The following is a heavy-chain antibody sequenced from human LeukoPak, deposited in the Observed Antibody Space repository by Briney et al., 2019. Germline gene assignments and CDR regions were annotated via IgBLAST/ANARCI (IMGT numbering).Heavy chain of an antibody. V-gene: IGHV4-39*01. CDR1: GGSISSGNFY. Sequence: SETLSLTCTVSGGSISSGNFYWGWIRQPPGKGLEWIGNIFYTGTTYYNPFLKSRVTMSVDTSKNQFSLKMSSVTAADTAVYYCVRLRETLDYWGQGTLVTVSS. J-gene: IGHJ4*02. CDR3: VRLRETLDY. CDR2: IFYTGTT. D-gene: IGHD1-26*01.